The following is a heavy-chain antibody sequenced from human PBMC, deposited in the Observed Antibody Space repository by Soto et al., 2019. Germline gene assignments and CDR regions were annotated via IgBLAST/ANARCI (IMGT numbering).Heavy chain of an antibody. D-gene: IGHD3-22*01. V-gene: IGHV1-69*04. CDR3: ARDSPHYYDSSGHDY. CDR2: IIPILSIA. J-gene: IGHJ4*02. CDR1: GYTFTSYH. Sequence: SVKVSCKTAGYTFTSYHISWVRQAPGQGLDWMGRIIPILSIANYAQKFQARVTITADKSTSTAYMELSSLRSEDTAVYYCARDSPHYYDSSGHDYWGQGTLVTVSS.